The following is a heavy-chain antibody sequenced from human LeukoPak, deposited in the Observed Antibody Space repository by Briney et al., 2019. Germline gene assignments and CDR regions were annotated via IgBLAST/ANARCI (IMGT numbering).Heavy chain of an antibody. V-gene: IGHV5-51*01. J-gene: IGHJ4*02. D-gene: IGHD5-12*01. Sequence: GESLKISCKGSGYRFTSYWIGWVRQMPGKGLEWMGTIYPGDSDTRYSPSFQGQVTISADKSISTAYLQWSSLKASDTAMYYCATRLVNSGQAFDYWGQGTLVTVSS. CDR2: IYPGDSDT. CDR3: ATRLVNSGQAFDY. CDR1: GYRFTSYW.